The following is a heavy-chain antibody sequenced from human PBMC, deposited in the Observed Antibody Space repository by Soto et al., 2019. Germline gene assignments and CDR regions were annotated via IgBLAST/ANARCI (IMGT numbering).Heavy chain of an antibody. V-gene: IGHV1-69*02. CDR1: GGTFSSYT. Sequence: GASVKVSCKASGGTFSSYTISWVRQAPGQGLEWMGRIIPILGIANYAQKFQGRVTITADKSTSTAYMELSSLRSEDTAVYYCARGFRDYYYYGIDVCGQGTTVPVSS. CDR2: IIPILGIA. CDR3: ARGFRDYYYYGIDV. D-gene: IGHD3-10*01. J-gene: IGHJ6*02.